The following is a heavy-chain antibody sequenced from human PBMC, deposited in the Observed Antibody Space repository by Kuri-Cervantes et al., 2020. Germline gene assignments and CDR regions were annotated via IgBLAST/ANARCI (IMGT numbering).Heavy chain of an antibody. D-gene: IGHD6-13*01. CDR3: ARDVKDSSSWYGYYYYGTDV. V-gene: IGHV3-33*01. Sequence: GGSLRLSCAASGFTFSSYGMHWVRQAPGKGLEWVAVIWYDGSNKYYADSVKGRFTISRDNSKNTLYLQMNSLRAEDTAVYYCARDVKDSSSWYGYYYYGTDVWGQGTTVTVSS. CDR2: IWYDGSNK. J-gene: IGHJ6*02. CDR1: GFTFSSYG.